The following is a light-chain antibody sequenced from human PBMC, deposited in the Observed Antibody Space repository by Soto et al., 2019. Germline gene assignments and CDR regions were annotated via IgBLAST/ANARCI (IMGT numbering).Light chain of an antibody. CDR3: QHYNSYSEA. CDR2: KAS. V-gene: IGKV1-5*03. Sequence: DIQMTQSPSTLSASVGDRVTITCRASQSISSWGAWYQQKPGKGPKLLIYKASHLESGVPSRFSGSGSGTEFTLTISSLQPGDFATYYCQHYNSYSEAFGQGTKVDIK. J-gene: IGKJ1*01. CDR1: QSISSW.